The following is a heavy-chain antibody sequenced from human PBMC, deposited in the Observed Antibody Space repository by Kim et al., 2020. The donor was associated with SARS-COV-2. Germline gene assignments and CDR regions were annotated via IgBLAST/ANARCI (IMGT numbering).Heavy chain of an antibody. Sequence: SETLSLTCAVYGGSFSGYYWSWIRQPPGKGLEWIGEINHSGSTNYNPSLKSRVTISVDTSKNQFSLKLSSVTAADTAVYYCAREGMVRGVRKLFDYWGQGTLVTVAS. J-gene: IGHJ4*02. D-gene: IGHD3-10*01. V-gene: IGHV4-34*01. CDR3: AREGMVRGVRKLFDY. CDR2: INHSGST. CDR1: GGSFSGYY.